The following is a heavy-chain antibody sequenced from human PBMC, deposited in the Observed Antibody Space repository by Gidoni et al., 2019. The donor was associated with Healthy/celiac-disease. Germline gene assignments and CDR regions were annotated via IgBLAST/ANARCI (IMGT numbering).Heavy chain of an antibody. J-gene: IGHJ4*02. V-gene: IGHV4-59*08. Sequence: QVQLQESGPGLVKPSETLSLTCTVSGGSISSYYWSWIRQPPGKGLEWIGYIYYGGNTNYNPSLKSRVTISVDMSKNQFSLKLSSVTAADTAVYYCATTAIAVAGAFDYWGQGTLVTVSS. CDR2: IYYGGNT. CDR3: ATTAIAVAGAFDY. CDR1: GGSISSYY. D-gene: IGHD6-19*01.